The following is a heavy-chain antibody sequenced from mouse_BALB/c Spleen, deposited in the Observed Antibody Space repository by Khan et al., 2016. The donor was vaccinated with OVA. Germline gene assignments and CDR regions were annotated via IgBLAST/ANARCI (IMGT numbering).Heavy chain of an antibody. CDR2: INTNVGRT. D-gene: IGHD2-4*01. CDR3: ARVGVIYYDYYAYYVDY. CDR1: AFTFSSYG. J-gene: IGHJ2*01. V-gene: IGHV5-6-3*01. Sequence: EVQLVEPGGGLVQPGGSLKLPSATPAFTFSSYGMSLVRQTPHRRLQFVATINTNVGRTYSPDSVKDRFTIFRDHAKNTLYPQMSSLKCEVSAKYYCARVGVIYYDYYAYYVDYWGQGTTLTVSS.